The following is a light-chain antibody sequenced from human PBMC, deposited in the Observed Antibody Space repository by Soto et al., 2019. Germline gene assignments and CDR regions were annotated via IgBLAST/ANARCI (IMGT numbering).Light chain of an antibody. CDR1: QSVSSSY. V-gene: IGKV3-20*01. Sequence: EIVLTQSPGTLSLSPGERATLSCRASQSVSSSYLAWYQQKPGQAPRLLIYGASSRATGIPDRFSGSGSGTDFTLTISRLEPEDFAVYYCQEYNHWHPITFGGGTKVEIK. CDR2: GAS. CDR3: QEYNHWHPIT. J-gene: IGKJ4*01.